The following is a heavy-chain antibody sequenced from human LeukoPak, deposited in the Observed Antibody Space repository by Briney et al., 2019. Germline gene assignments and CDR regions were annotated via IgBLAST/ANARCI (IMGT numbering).Heavy chain of an antibody. J-gene: IGHJ3*02. Sequence: GGSLRLSCAASGFTVSNKYMTWVRQAPGKGLEWVSSISSSSSYIYYADSVKGRFTISRDNAKNSLYLQMNSLRAEDTAVYYCARAAAPYDFWSGYYPPDAFDIWGQGTMVTVSS. V-gene: IGHV3-21*01. CDR2: ISSSSSYI. CDR1: GFTVSNKY. CDR3: ARAAAPYDFWSGYYPPDAFDI. D-gene: IGHD3-3*01.